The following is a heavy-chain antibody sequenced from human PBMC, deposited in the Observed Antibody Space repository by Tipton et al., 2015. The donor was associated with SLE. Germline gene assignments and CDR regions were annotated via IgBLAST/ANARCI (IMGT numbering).Heavy chain of an antibody. CDR2: IYTSGST. CDR3: ARDYYDSRGGGDAFDI. Sequence: TLSLTCTVSGGSISSYYWSWIRQPAGKGLEWIGRIYTSGSTNYSPSLKSRVTMSVDTSKNQFSLKLSSVTAADTAVYYCARDYYDSRGGGDAFDIWGQGTMVTVSS. D-gene: IGHD3-22*01. V-gene: IGHV4-4*07. J-gene: IGHJ3*02. CDR1: GGSISSYY.